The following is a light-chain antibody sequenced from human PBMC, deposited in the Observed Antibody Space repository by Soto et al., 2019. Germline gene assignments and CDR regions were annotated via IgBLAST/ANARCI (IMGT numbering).Light chain of an antibody. V-gene: IGLV2-23*02. CDR3: CSYAGLDVL. CDR1: KTDIGSYNL. Sequence: QSALTQPPSVSASPGQSITVSCTGSKTDIGSYNLVSWYQQHPGKAPKLMIYGLNERPSGISDRFSGSKSGNTASLTISGLQAEDEADYYCCSYAGLDVLFGGGTKLTVL. J-gene: IGLJ2*01. CDR2: GLN.